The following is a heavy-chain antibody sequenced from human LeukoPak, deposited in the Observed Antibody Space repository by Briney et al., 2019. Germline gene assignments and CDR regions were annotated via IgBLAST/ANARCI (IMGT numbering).Heavy chain of an antibody. D-gene: IGHD2-2*02. CDR1: GFIFENYA. V-gene: IGHV3-9*01. J-gene: IGHJ6*02. Sequence: SLRLSFSASGFIFENYALHWVRPAPGKGLEWVSGISLNSGRIGYADSVKGRFTISRDNAKNSLYLQMNSLRAEDTALYYCARDPGSLPAAIGYCYYGMDVWGQGTTVTVSS. CDR2: ISLNSGRI. CDR3: ARDPGSLPAAIGYCYYGMDV.